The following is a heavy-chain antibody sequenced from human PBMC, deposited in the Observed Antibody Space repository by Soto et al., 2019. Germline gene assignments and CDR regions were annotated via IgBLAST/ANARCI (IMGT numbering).Heavy chain of an antibody. D-gene: IGHD6-19*01. V-gene: IGHV5-51*01. Sequence: PGESLKISCKCSGYSFTSYWIVWVRQMPGKGLEWMGIIYPGDSDTRYSPSFQGQVTISADKSISTAYLQWSSLKASDTAMYYCARPTSSGWYKVDYWGQGTLVTVSS. J-gene: IGHJ4*02. CDR3: ARPTSSGWYKVDY. CDR2: IYPGDSDT. CDR1: GYSFTSYW.